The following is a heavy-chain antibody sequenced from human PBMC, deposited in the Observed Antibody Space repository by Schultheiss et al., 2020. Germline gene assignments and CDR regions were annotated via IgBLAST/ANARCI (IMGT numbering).Heavy chain of an antibody. J-gene: IGHJ4*02. CDR2: IDWDDDK. CDR1: GFSLSSSGVC. CDR3: AHSSLTMVDY. D-gene: IGHD3-10*01. V-gene: IGHV2-70*12. Sequence: SGPTLVKPAQTLTLTCTFSGFSLSSSGVCVSWVRQPPGKALEWLALIDWDDDKYYSTSLKTRLTISKDTSKNQVVLTMTNMDPVDTATYYCAHSSLTMVDYWGQGSLVTVSS.